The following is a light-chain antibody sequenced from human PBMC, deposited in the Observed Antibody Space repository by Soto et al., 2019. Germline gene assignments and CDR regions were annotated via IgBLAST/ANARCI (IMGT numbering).Light chain of an antibody. Sequence: QSLLTQPPSVSAAPGQKVTISCSGSSSNIGINYVSWYQQLPGTAPKLLIYENNKRPSGIPDRFSGSKSGTSATLGITGLQTGDEADYYCGTWDSSLSAVVFGGGTKLTVL. CDR3: GTWDSSLSAVV. J-gene: IGLJ2*01. CDR1: SSNIGINY. V-gene: IGLV1-51*02. CDR2: ENN.